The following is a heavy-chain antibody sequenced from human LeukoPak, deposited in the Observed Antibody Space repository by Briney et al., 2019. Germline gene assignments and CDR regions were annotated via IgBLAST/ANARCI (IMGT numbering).Heavy chain of an antibody. J-gene: IGHJ6*03. CDR3: AKVSGSSYYYYYMDV. Sequence: PGGSLRLSCAASGFTFSDYYMSWIRQAPGKGLEWVSYISSSGSTIYYADSVKGRFTISRDNSKNTLYLQMNSLTAEDTAVYYCAKVSGSSYYYYYMDVWGKGTTVTVSS. CDR1: GFTFSDYY. V-gene: IGHV3-11*04. CDR2: ISSSGSTI. D-gene: IGHD2-15*01.